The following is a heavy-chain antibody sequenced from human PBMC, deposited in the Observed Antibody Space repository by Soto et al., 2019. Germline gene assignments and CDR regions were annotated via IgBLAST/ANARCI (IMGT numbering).Heavy chain of an antibody. CDR1: GGSISSGDYY. CDR2: IYYSGST. J-gene: IGHJ4*02. CDR3: ARAWGYYFDY. Sequence: SETLSLTCTVSGGSISSGDYYWSWIRQPPGKGLEWIGYIYYSGSTNYNPSLKSRVTISVDTSKNQFSLKLSSVTAADTAVYYCARAWGYYFDYWGQGTLVTVSS. V-gene: IGHV4-61*08. D-gene: IGHD3-16*01.